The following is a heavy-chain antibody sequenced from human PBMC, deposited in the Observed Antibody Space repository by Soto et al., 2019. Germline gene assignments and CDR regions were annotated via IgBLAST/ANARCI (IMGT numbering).Heavy chain of an antibody. D-gene: IGHD4-17*01. CDR1: GGTFSSYA. V-gene: IGHV1-69*13. CDR2: IIPIFGTA. Sequence: SVKVSCKASGGTFSSYAISWVRQAPGQGLEWMGGIIPIFGTANYAQKFQDRVTITADESTTTAYMRLSSLTYDDTAVYYCARGSLFGDYGDLGYWGQGTLVTVSS. CDR3: ARGSLFGDYGDLGY. J-gene: IGHJ4*02.